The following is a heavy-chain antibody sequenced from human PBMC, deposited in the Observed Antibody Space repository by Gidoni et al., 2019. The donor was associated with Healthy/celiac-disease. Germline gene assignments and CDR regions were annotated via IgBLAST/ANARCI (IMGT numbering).Heavy chain of an antibody. Sequence: QVQLVQSGAEVKKPGASVKVSCKASGYTFTSYDINWVRQATGQGLEWMGWMNPNSGNTGYAQKFQGRVTMTRNTSISTAYMELSSLRSEDTAVYYCARPYSSSWYGYYYGMDVWGQGTTVTVSS. CDR3: ARPYSSSWYGYYYGMDV. CDR2: MNPNSGNT. CDR1: GYTFTSYD. D-gene: IGHD6-13*01. J-gene: IGHJ6*02. V-gene: IGHV1-8*01.